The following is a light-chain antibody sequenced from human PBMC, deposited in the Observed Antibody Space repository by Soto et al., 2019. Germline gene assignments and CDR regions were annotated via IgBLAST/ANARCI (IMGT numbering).Light chain of an antibody. Sequence: DIPMTQSPSSLSASVGDRVTITCRASQDFTSNLNWYQQKPGKAPKILIYAASTLQTGVPSRFSGSGSGTDFTLTISSLQPEDFATYYCQQSFINPWTFGQGTKVEI. V-gene: IGKV1-39*01. J-gene: IGKJ1*01. CDR2: AAS. CDR3: QQSFINPWT. CDR1: QDFTSN.